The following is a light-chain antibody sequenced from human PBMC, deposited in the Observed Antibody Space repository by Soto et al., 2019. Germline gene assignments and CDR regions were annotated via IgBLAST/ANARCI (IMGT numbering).Light chain of an antibody. CDR2: EVS. Sequence: QSALTQPPSASGSPGQSVTISCTGTSSDVGGYNYVSWYQQHPGKAPKLMSYEVSKRPSGVPDRFSGSKSGNTASLTVSGLQAEDEADYYCSSYAGSNIVVFGGGTKVTVL. CDR1: SSDVGGYNY. J-gene: IGLJ2*01. V-gene: IGLV2-8*01. CDR3: SSYAGSNIVV.